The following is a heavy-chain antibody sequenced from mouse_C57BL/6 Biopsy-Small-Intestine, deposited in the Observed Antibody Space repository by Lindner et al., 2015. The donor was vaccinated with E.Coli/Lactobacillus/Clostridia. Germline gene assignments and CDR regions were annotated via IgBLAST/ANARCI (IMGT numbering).Heavy chain of an antibody. J-gene: IGHJ4*01. D-gene: IGHD3-3*01. Sequence: SVKVSCKVSGGTFSRYAFSWVRQAPGQGLEWMGGVIGIFGTANYAQKFQGRLTITADESTSTVYMELNSLTSVDTAVYYCATDPGGPHDYWGQGTLVTVSS. V-gene: IGHV1-74*01. CDR1: GGTFSRYA. CDR3: ATDPGGPHDY. CDR2: VIGIFGTA.